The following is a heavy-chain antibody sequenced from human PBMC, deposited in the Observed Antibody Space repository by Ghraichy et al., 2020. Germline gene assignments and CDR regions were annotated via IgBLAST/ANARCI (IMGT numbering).Heavy chain of an antibody. Sequence: SQTLSLTCTVSGGSISSYYWSWIRQPAGKGLEWIGRIYTSGSTNYNPSLKSRVTMSVDTSKNQFSLKLSSVTAADTAVYYCARGQYRYDTGPRIIAARQGWFDPWGQGTLVTVSS. D-gene: IGHD6-6*01. J-gene: IGHJ5*02. CDR2: IYTSGST. CDR3: ARGQYRYDTGPRIIAARQGWFDP. CDR1: GGSISSYY. V-gene: IGHV4-4*07.